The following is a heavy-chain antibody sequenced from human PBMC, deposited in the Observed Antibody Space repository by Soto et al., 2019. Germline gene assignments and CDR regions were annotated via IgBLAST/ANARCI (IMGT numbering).Heavy chain of an antibody. Sequence: GGSLRLSCAASGFTVSSNYMSWVRQAPGKGLEWVSVIYSGGSTYYADSVKGRFTISRDNSKNTLYLQMNSLRAEDTAVYYCARDGGRWSKGMAVWGQRTTVTVSS. V-gene: IGHV3-66*01. D-gene: IGHD2-15*01. CDR3: ARDGGRWSKGMAV. J-gene: IGHJ6*02. CDR2: IYSGGST. CDR1: GFTVSSNY.